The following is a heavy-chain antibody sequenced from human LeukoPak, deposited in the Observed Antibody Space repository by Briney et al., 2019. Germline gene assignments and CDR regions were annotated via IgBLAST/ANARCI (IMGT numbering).Heavy chain of an antibody. J-gene: IGHJ4*02. Sequence: GGSLRLSCAASGFTFRSYAMSWVRQAPGKGLEWVSTISNSGGSTYYADSVKGRFTISRDNSKNTLYLHMNSLRADDTAVYYCANEGQWLALSFDYWGQGTLVTVSS. V-gene: IGHV3-23*01. CDR3: ANEGQWLALSFDY. CDR2: ISNSGGST. D-gene: IGHD6-19*01. CDR1: GFTFRSYA.